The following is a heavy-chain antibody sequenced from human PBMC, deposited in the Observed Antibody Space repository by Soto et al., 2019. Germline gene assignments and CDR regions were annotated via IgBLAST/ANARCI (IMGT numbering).Heavy chain of an antibody. Sequence: QVQLVQSGAEEKKPGASVKVSCKASGYTFTSYAMHWVRQAPGQRLEWMGWINAGNGNTKYSQKFQGRVTITRDTPARTAYMELSSLRSEDTAVYSCARDGGGWEQFYWGQGTLVTVSS. D-gene: IGHD1-26*01. CDR1: GYTFTSYA. J-gene: IGHJ4*02. CDR3: ARDGGGWEQFY. V-gene: IGHV1-3*05. CDR2: INAGNGNT.